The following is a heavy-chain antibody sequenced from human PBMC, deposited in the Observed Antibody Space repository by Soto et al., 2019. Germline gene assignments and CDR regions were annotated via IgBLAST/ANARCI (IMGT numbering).Heavy chain of an antibody. CDR2: IYYSGST. CDR1: GGSISSSSYY. J-gene: IGHJ6*02. CDR3: ARVGEILWFGELLSPAYYYGMDV. D-gene: IGHD3-10*01. Sequence: SETLSLTCTVSGGSISSSSYYWGWIRQPPGKGLERIGSIYYSGSTYYNPSLKSRVTISVDTSKNQFSLKLSSVTAADTAVYYCARVGEILWFGELLSPAYYYGMDVWGQGTTVTVSS. V-gene: IGHV4-39*01.